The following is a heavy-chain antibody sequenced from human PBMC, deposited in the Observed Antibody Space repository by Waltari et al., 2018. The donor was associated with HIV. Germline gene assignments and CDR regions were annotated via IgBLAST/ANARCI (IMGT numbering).Heavy chain of an antibody. CDR3: AKDLAPYGSHGWSLDY. CDR1: GFTFVDYA. J-gene: IGHJ4*02. Sequence: EVQLVESGGGLVQPGRSLRLSCAASGFTFVDYAMHWVRQAPGKGLAWVSGISWNSGSIGYADSVNGRFTISRDNAKNSLYLQMNSLRAEDTALYYCAKDLAPYGSHGWSLDYWGQGTLVTVSS. CDR2: ISWNSGSI. V-gene: IGHV3-9*01. D-gene: IGHD6-19*01.